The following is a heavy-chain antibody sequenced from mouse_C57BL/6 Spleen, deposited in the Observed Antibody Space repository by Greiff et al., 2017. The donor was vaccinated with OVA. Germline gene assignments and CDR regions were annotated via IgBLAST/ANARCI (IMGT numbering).Heavy chain of an antibody. CDR1: GYTFTSYG. Sequence: VQLQQSGAELARPGASVKLSCKASGYTFTSYGISWVKQRTGQGLEWIGEIYPRSGNTYYNEKFKGKATLTADKSSSTAYMELRSLTSEDSAVYFCARGGYYGSSYVYAMDYWGQGTSVTVSS. J-gene: IGHJ4*01. CDR3: ARGGYYGSSYVYAMDY. CDR2: IYPRSGNT. D-gene: IGHD1-1*01. V-gene: IGHV1-81*01.